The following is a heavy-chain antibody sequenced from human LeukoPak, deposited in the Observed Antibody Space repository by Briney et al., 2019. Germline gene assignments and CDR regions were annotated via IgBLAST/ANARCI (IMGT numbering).Heavy chain of an antibody. V-gene: IGHV1-8*01. D-gene: IGHD6-19*01. Sequence: ASVKVSCKASGYTFTSYDINWVRQATGQGLEWMGWMNPNSGNTGYAQKFQGRVTMTRNTSISTAYMELSSLRSEDTAVYYCARNLAVYYYYYGMDVWGQGTTVTVSS. J-gene: IGHJ6*02. CDR2: MNPNSGNT. CDR3: ARNLAVYYYYYGMDV. CDR1: GYTFTSYD.